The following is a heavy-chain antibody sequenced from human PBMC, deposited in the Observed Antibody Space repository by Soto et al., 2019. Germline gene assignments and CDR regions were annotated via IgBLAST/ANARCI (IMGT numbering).Heavy chain of an antibody. V-gene: IGHV4-30-4*01. CDR3: ARGRYCLTGRCFPNWFDS. CDR1: GDSISTVDYF. CDR2: IYKSTTT. D-gene: IGHD2-15*01. J-gene: IGHJ5*01. Sequence: SETLSLTCSVSGDSISTVDYFWAWIRQPPGQSLEYIGYIYKSTTTYYNPSFESRVAISLDTSKSQFSLNVTSVTAADTAVYFCARGRYCLTGRCFPNWFDSWGQGTLVTVYS.